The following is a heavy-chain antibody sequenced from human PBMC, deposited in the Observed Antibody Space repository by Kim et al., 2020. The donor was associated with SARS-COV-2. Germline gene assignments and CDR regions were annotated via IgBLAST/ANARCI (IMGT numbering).Heavy chain of an antibody. D-gene: IGHD1-26*01. V-gene: IGHV3-21*01. CDR1: GFTFSSYS. J-gene: IGHJ4*02. CDR2: ISSSSSYI. Sequence: GGSLRLSCAASGFTFSSYSMNWVRQAPGKGLEWVSSISSSSSYIYYVDSVKGRFTISRDNAKNSLYLQMNSLRAEDTAVYYCARDRGSYGVDYWGQGTLVTVSS. CDR3: ARDRGSYGVDY.